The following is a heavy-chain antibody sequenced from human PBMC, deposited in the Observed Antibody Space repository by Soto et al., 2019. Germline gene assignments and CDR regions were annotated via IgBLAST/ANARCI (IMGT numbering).Heavy chain of an antibody. V-gene: IGHV4-30-4*01. CDR1: GGSINNAEEN. CDR3: ARDPSYYDSSGYDGYDAFDI. D-gene: IGHD3-22*01. CDR2: ITYSGNT. Sequence: SETLSLTCTVSGGSINNAEENWTWIRQPPGKGLEYIGYITYSGNTFYKSSLKSRIKMSVDTSKNQFSLRLTSVTAADTAVYYCARDPSYYDSSGYDGYDAFDIWGQGTMVTVS. J-gene: IGHJ3*02.